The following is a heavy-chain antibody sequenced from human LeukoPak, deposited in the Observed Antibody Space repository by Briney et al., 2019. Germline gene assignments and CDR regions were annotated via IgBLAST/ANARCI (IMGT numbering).Heavy chain of an antibody. CDR2: FDPEDGET. J-gene: IGHJ5*02. CDR3: ATGDPRLRFLEGFDP. Sequence: ASVKVSCKVSGYTLTELPMHWVRQAPGKGLEWMGGFDPEDGETIYAQKFQGRVTMTEDTSTDTAYMELSSLRSEDTAVYYCATGDPRLRFLEGFDPWGQGTLVTVSS. V-gene: IGHV1-24*01. D-gene: IGHD3-3*01. CDR1: GYTLTELP.